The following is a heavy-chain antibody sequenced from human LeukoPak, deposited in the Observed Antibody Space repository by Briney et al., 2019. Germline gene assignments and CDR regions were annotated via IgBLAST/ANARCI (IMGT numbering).Heavy chain of an antibody. J-gene: IGHJ4*02. CDR2: ISYDGSNK. CDR1: GFTFSSYA. Sequence: WGSLRLSCAASGFTFSSYAMHWVRQAPGKGLEWVAVISYDGSNKYYADSVKGRFTISRDNSKNTLYLQMNSLRAEDTAVYYCARGGTLLRYFDWLLGDYWGQGTLVTVSS. D-gene: IGHD3-9*01. V-gene: IGHV3-30-3*01. CDR3: ARGGTLLRYFDWLLGDY.